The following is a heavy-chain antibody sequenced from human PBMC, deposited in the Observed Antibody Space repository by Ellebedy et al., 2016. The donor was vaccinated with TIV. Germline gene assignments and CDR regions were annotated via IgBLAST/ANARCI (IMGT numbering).Heavy chain of an antibody. Sequence: SETLSLXXAVSGGSISSGGYSWSWIRQPPGKGLEWIGYIYHSGSTYYNPSLKSRVTISVDRSKNQFSLKLSSVTAADTAVYYCARVTRRYFDWNYGMDVWGQGTTVTVSS. CDR3: ARVTRRYFDWNYGMDV. CDR1: GGSISSGGYS. V-gene: IGHV4-30-2*01. J-gene: IGHJ6*02. CDR2: IYHSGST. D-gene: IGHD3-9*01.